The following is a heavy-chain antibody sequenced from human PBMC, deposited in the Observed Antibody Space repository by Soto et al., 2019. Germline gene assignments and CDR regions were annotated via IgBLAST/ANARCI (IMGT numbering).Heavy chain of an antibody. J-gene: IGHJ5*02. CDR3: ARGRGVRGYSNGSTYNWFDP. CDR2: IYYSGST. CDR1: GGSISSGGYY. D-gene: IGHD5-18*01. Sequence: SETLSLTCTVSGGSISSGGYYWSWIRQHPGKGLEWIGYIYYSGSTYYNPSLKSRVTISVDTSKNQFSLKLSSVTAADTAVYYCARGRGVRGYSNGSTYNWFDPWGQGTLVTVSS. V-gene: IGHV4-31*03.